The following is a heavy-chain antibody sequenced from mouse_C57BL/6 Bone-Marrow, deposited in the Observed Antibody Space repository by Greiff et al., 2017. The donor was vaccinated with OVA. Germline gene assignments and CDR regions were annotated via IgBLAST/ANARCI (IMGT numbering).Heavy chain of an antibody. CDR2: IYPGDGDT. V-gene: IGHV1-82*01. CDR1: GYAFSSSW. J-gene: IGHJ2*01. Sequence: QVQLQQSGPELVKPGASVKISCKASGYAFSSSWMNWVKQRPGKGLEWIGRIYPGDGDTNYNGKFKGKATLTADKSSSTAYMQLSSLTSEDSAVYFCARYDNNGREGYWGQGTTLTVSS. CDR3: ARYDNNGREGY. D-gene: IGHD1-3*01.